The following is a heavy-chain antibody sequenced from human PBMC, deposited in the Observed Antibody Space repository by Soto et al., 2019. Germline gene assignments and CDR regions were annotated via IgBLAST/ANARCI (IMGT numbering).Heavy chain of an antibody. J-gene: IGHJ5*02. CDR3: ARGHAAAAGVFDP. Sequence: TGGSLRLSCAASGFTFSSYSMNWVRQAPGKGLEWVSSISSSSSYIYYADSVKGRFTISRDNAKNSLYLQMNSLRAEDTAVYYCARGHAAAAGVFDPWGQGTLVTVSS. CDR2: ISSSSSYI. D-gene: IGHD6-13*01. V-gene: IGHV3-21*01. CDR1: GFTFSSYS.